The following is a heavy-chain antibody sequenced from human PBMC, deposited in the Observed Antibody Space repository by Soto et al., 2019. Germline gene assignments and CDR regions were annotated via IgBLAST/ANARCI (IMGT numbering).Heavy chain of an antibody. CDR3: VRSSGYNYGYYYYGMDV. D-gene: IGHD5-18*01. CDR2: LYSGGTT. V-gene: IGHV3-53*02. Sequence: EVQLVETGGGLIQPGGSLRLSCAASGFTVSSNYMSWVRQAPGKGLEWVSVLYSGGTTYYADSVKGRFTISRDNSKNTLYLHMNSLRAEDTAVYYCVRSSGYNYGYYYYGMDVWGQGTTVTVSS. CDR1: GFTVSSNY. J-gene: IGHJ6*02.